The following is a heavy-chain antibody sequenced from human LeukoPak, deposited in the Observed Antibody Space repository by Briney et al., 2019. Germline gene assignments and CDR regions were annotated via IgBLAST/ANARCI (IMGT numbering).Heavy chain of an antibody. Sequence: GASVKVSCKASGYTFTSYYMHWVRQAPGQGLEWLRIINPSGGSTSYAQKFQGRVTMTRDTSTSTVYMELSSLRSEDTAVYYCASQSEGAVAGYYFDYWGQGTLVTVSS. D-gene: IGHD6-19*01. CDR1: GYTFTSYY. CDR2: INPSGGST. J-gene: IGHJ4*02. CDR3: ASQSEGAVAGYYFDY. V-gene: IGHV1-46*01.